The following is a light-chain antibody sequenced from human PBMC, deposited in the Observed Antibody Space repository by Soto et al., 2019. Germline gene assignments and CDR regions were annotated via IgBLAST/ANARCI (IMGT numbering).Light chain of an antibody. V-gene: IGKV1-5*03. Sequence: DIQMTQSPSTLSASVGDRVTITCRASQSISSRLAWYQQKPGKAPKLLIYKASSLESGVPSRFSGSGSGTEFTLTISSLQPDDFATYYCQQYNGYSPWSFGLGTKVEIK. CDR1: QSISSR. CDR3: QQYNGYSPWS. J-gene: IGKJ1*01. CDR2: KAS.